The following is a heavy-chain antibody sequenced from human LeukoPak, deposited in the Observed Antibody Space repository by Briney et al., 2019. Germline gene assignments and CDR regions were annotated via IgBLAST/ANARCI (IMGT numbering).Heavy chain of an antibody. D-gene: IGHD1-26*01. CDR2: VYYSGST. CDR3: ARDRRPVGGAFDI. Sequence: SETLSLTCTVSGGSISSSSYYWGWIRQPPGKGLEWIGSVYYSGSTYYNPSLKSRVTISVDTSKNQFSLKLSSVTAADTAVYYCARDRRPVGGAFDIWGQGTMVTVSS. V-gene: IGHV4-39*07. J-gene: IGHJ3*02. CDR1: GGSISSSSYY.